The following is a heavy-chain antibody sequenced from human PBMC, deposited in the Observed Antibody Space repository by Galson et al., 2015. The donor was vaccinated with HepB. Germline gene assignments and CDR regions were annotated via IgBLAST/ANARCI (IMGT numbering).Heavy chain of an antibody. Sequence: SLRLSCAASGFTFSGSAIHWVRQASGKGPEWMAVISYDGDNKHYADFVKGRFTVSRDNPKNTLYLQMNSLRTEDTSLYYCAGSGAYGDYQGGYFDLWGRGTLVTVSS. CDR2: ISYDGDNK. CDR3: AGSGAYGDYQGGYFDL. V-gene: IGHV3-30*04. J-gene: IGHJ2*01. D-gene: IGHD4-17*01. CDR1: GFTFSGSA.